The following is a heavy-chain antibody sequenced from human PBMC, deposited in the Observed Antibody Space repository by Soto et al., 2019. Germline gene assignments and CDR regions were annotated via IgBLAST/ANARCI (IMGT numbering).Heavy chain of an antibody. CDR3: ARQGVAGL. Sequence: EVQLVESGGGSIQPGGSLRLSCAVSGFSVSTNYMSWVRQAPGKGLEWVSVIYSGGSTDYADSVKGRFTISRDSSRNTIYLQMNSLRVEDTAVYYCARQGVAGLWGQGTLVTVSS. D-gene: IGHD6-19*01. CDR2: IYSGGST. V-gene: IGHV3-53*01. J-gene: IGHJ4*02. CDR1: GFSVSTNY.